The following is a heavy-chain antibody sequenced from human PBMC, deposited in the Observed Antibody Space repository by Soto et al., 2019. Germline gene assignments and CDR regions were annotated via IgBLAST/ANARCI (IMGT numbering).Heavy chain of an antibody. D-gene: IGHD6-19*01. Sequence: GGSLRLSCAASGFTFSSYWMSWVRQAPGKGLEWVANIKQDGSEKYYVDSVKGRFTISRDNAKNSLYLQMNSLRAEDTAVYYCARGGAYGQWLVLWAFDIWGQGTMVTVSS. CDR3: ARGGAYGQWLVLWAFDI. J-gene: IGHJ3*02. CDR2: IKQDGSEK. CDR1: GFTFSSYW. V-gene: IGHV3-7*01.